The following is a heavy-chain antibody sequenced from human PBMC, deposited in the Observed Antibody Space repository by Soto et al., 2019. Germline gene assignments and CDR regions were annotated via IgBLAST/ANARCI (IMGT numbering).Heavy chain of an antibody. Sequence: DAQLLASGEGLLQPVGPLRLSCPASGFTFKTFALTWVRQPQGKGLGWVSSIPVEGGSTNYVDSVKGRFTGSRDNSKNTLYLQMDRLRAEDTAVYYCAKVVYERSVNDALDIWGQGTMVTASS. CDR2: IPVEGGST. J-gene: IGHJ3*02. V-gene: IGHV3-23*01. CDR3: AKVVYERSVNDALDI. D-gene: IGHD3-22*01. CDR1: GFTFKTFA.